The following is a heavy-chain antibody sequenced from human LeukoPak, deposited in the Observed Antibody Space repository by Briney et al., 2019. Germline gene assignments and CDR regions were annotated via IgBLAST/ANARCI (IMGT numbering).Heavy chain of an antibody. CDR1: GGSISSYY. CDR3: ARASGSYRAPFDY. Sequence: SETLSLTCTVSGGSISSYYCSWIRQPPGKGLEWIGYIYTSGSTNYNPSLKSRVTISVDTSKNQFSLKLRSVTAADTAVYYCARASGSYRAPFDYWGQGTLVPVPS. D-gene: IGHD1-26*01. J-gene: IGHJ4*02. CDR2: IYTSGST. V-gene: IGHV4-4*09.